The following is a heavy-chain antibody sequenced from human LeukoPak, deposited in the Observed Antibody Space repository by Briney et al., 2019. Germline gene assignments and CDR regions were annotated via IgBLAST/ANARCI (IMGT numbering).Heavy chain of an antibody. CDR2: IYGGGST. CDR1: GFSLSGNY. Sequence: GGSLRLSCAGTGFSLSGNYMAWVRQAPGKGLEWASTIYGGGSTYYADSVRGRFTISRDNSQNTLYLQMNSLRAEDTAVYYCAKEGSTYYDILTGPNDAFDIWGQGTMVTVSS. J-gene: IGHJ3*02. V-gene: IGHV3-53*01. D-gene: IGHD3-9*01. CDR3: AKEGSTYYDILTGPNDAFDI.